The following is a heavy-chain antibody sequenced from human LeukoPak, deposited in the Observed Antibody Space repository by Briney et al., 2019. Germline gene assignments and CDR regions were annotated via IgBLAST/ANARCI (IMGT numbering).Heavy chain of an antibody. Sequence: SQTLSLTCAISGDSVSGSPAVWNWIRQSPSRGLEWLGRAYYRSKWYIDYAVSVKGRITITPDTSKNQFSLQLNSVTPEDTAVYYCARGAVRGGTNFDYWGQGTLVTVSA. J-gene: IGHJ4*02. CDR3: ARGAVRGGTNFDY. CDR1: GDSVSGSPAV. CDR2: AYYRSKWYI. V-gene: IGHV6-1*01. D-gene: IGHD3-10*01.